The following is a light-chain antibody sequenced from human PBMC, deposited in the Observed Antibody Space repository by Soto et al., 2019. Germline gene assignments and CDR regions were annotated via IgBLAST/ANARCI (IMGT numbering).Light chain of an antibody. V-gene: IGKV3-20*01. CDR2: GAS. Sequence: EIVMTQSPGTLSFSPGERATISGRASQVIGTRYLAWYHQKSGQAPRLLIYGASSRATGIPDRFSGSGSGTDFTLTISRLEPEDFGVYYCQQFGSSIPHTFGQGTKLEIK. CDR1: QVIGTRY. J-gene: IGKJ2*01. CDR3: QQFGSSIPHT.